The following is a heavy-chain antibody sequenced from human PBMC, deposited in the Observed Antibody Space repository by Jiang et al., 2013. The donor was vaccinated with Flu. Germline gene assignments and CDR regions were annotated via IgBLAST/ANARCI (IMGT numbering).Heavy chain of an antibody. CDR1: GFTFSSYA. CDR3: AREYYDFWSGYRYYMDV. V-gene: IGHV3-30-3*01. CDR2: ISYDGSNK. D-gene: IGHD3-3*01. Sequence: ESGGGVVQPGRSLRLSCAASGFTFSSYAMHWVRQAPGKGLEWVAVISYDGSNKYYADSVKGRFTISRDNSKNTLYLQMNSLRAEDTAVYYCAREYYDFWSGYRYYMDVWGKGTTVTVSS. J-gene: IGHJ6*03.